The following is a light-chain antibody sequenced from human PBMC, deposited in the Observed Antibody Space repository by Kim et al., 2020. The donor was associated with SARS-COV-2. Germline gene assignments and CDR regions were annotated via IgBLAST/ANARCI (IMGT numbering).Light chain of an antibody. V-gene: IGKV4-1*01. CDR3: QQYYIPPLT. CDR1: QSVLYRSNNKNY. Sequence: DIVMNQSPDSLAVSLGERATINCKSSQSVLYRSNNKNYLAWYQQKPGQPPKLLIYWASTRESGVPGRFSGSGSGTDFTLTISSLQAEDVAVYYCQQYYIPPLTFGGGTKVDIK. CDR2: WAS. J-gene: IGKJ4*01.